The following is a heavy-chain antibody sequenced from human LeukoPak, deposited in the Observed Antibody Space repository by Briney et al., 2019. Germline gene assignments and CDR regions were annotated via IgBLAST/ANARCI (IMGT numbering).Heavy chain of an antibody. CDR2: IHSRGSTT. Sequence: GVSLTLSCAASGFTFTDYYRSWIRQAPGKGLEWIAYIHSRGSTTYYADAVKGRFTISRDNAKNSLVLQRNSLRAEDTAVYYCARSIGGLRRPNDYWGQGTLVTVSS. D-gene: IGHD4-17*01. CDR3: ARSIGGLRRPNDY. V-gene: IGHV3-11*04. CDR1: GFTFTDYY. J-gene: IGHJ4*02.